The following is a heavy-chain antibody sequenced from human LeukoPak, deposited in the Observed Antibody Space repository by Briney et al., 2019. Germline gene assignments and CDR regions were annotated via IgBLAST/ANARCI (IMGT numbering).Heavy chain of an antibody. CDR1: GYTFTGYY. J-gene: IGHJ4*02. V-gene: IGHV1-2*02. CDR3: ARDRTGEVDS. CDR2: INPNSGGT. Sequence: ASVTVSCKASGYTFTGYYMHWVRQAPGQGLDWMGWINPNSGGTDYAQKFQGRVTMTRDTSISTAYMELSRLGSDDTAVYYCARDRTGEVDSWGQGTLVTVSS. D-gene: IGHD1-26*01.